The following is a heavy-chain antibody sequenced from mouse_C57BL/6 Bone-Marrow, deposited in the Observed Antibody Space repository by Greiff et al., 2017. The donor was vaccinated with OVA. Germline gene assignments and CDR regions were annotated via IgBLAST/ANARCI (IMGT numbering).Heavy chain of an antibody. CDR3: NPYTAQIAY. Sequence: VQLQQSGTVLARPGASVKMSCKTSGYTFTSYWMHWVKQRPGQGLEWIGAIYPGNSDTSYNQKFKGKAKLTAVTSASTAYMELSSLTNEDSAVDYCNPYTAQIAYWGQGTLVTVSA. CDR2: IYPGNSDT. V-gene: IGHV1-5*01. D-gene: IGHD3-2*02. J-gene: IGHJ3*01. CDR1: GYTFTSYW.